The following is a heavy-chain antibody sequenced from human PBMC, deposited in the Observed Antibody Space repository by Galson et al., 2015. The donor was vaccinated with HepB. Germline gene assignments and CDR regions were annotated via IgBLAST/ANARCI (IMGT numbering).Heavy chain of an antibody. V-gene: IGHV3-73*01. CDR3: TRRSTDDSSGYYVS. CDR2: IRSKANNYAT. J-gene: IGHJ5*02. Sequence: SLGLSCAASGFTFSGSAVHWVRQASGKGLEWVGRIRSKANNYATAYGAPVEGRFTISRDDSKNTAYLQMNSLQTEDTAVYYCTRRSTDDSSGYYVSWGQGIVVTVSS. CDR1: GFTFSGSA. D-gene: IGHD3-22*01.